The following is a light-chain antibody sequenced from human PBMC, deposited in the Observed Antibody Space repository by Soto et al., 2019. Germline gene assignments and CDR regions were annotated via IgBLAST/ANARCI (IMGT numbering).Light chain of an antibody. CDR2: GAS. CDR1: QSVSSN. V-gene: IGKV3-15*01. J-gene: IGKJ1*01. CDR3: QQYNNWPRT. Sequence: EIVMTQSPATLSVSPGERATLSCRASQSVSSNLAWYQQKPGQAPRLLIYGASTRATGIPARFSGSGSGTAFTLTISSLQSEDFAVYYCQQYNNWPRTFGQGTKVELK.